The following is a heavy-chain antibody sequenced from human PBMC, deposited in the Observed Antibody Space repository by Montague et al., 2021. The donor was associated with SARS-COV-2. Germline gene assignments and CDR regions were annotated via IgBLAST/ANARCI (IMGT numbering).Heavy chain of an antibody. CDR1: GGSFSDNF. J-gene: IGHJ5*02. V-gene: IGHV4-34*01. CDR3: ARIGYYDRSGFSDFVRLFDP. D-gene: IGHD3-22*01. Sequence: SETLSLTCAVSGGSFSDNFWTWIRQTPGKGLEWIGEINRSGSTNYNLSLKSRLSISIDTSKTQFYLNLRSSTAADTAIYYCARIGYYDRSGFSDFVRLFDPWGPGTLVTVSS. CDR2: INRSGST.